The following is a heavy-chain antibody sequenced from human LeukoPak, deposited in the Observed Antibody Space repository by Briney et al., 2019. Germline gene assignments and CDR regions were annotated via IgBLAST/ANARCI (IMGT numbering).Heavy chain of an antibody. CDR3: AKVALYYYGSGSYFNV. CDR1: GFTFSSYA. CDR2: ISGSGGST. D-gene: IGHD3-10*01. Sequence: AGGSLRLSCAASGFTFSSYAMSWVRQAPGKGPEWVSAISGSGGSTYYADSVKGRFTISRDNSKNTLYLQMNSLRAEDTAVYYCAKVALYYYGSGSYFNVWGQGTLVTVSS. V-gene: IGHV3-23*01. J-gene: IGHJ4*02.